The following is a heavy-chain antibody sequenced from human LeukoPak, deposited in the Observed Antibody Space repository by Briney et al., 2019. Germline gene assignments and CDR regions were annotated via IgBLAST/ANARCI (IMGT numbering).Heavy chain of an antibody. D-gene: IGHD5-18*01. J-gene: IGHJ3*02. CDR3: ARVRSSIQLWLGGDAFDI. CDR2: INPSGGST. CDR1: GYTFTSYY. Sequence: ASVKVSCKASGYTFTSYYMHWVRQAPGQGLEWMGIINPSGGSTSYAQKFQGRVTMTRDTSTSTVYMELSSLRSEDTAVYYCARVRSSIQLWLGGDAFDIWGQGTMVTVSS. V-gene: IGHV1-46*01.